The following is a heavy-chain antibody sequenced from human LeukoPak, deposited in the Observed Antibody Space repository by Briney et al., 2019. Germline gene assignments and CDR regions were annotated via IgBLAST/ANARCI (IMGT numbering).Heavy chain of an antibody. Sequence: GGSLRLSCAASGFTFSSYAMSWVRQAPGKGLEWVGRIKSKTDGGTTDYAAPVKGRFTISRDDSKNTLYLQMNSLKTEDTAVYYCATERLAHDAFDIWGQGTMVTVSS. CDR1: GFTFSSYA. CDR3: ATERLAHDAFDI. J-gene: IGHJ3*02. V-gene: IGHV3-15*01. D-gene: IGHD6-19*01. CDR2: IKSKTDGGTT.